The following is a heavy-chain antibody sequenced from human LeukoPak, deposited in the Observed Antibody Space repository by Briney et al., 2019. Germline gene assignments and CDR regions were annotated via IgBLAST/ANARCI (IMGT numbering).Heavy chain of an antibody. CDR1: GGTFSSYA. V-gene: IGHV1-69*13. Sequence: GASVNVSCKASGGTFSSYAISWVRQAPGQGLEWMGGIIPIFGAANYAQKFQGRVTITADESTSTAYMELSSLRSEDTAVYYCARGYFDWLPLNWGQGTLVTVSS. CDR2: IIPIFGAA. D-gene: IGHD3-9*01. J-gene: IGHJ4*02. CDR3: ARGYFDWLPLN.